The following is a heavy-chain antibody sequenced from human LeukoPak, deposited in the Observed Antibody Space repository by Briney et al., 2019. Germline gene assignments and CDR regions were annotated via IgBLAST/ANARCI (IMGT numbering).Heavy chain of an antibody. CDR2: ISWSSGSI. Sequence: GGSLRLSCAASGFTFDDYAMHWVRQAPGKGLEWVSGISWSSGSIGYADSVKGRFTISRDNAKNSLYLQMNSLRAEDTAVYYCARGPSARFFGVAKGAFDIWGQGTMVTVSS. CDR3: ARGPSARFFGVAKGAFDI. J-gene: IGHJ3*02. V-gene: IGHV3-9*01. D-gene: IGHD3-3*01. CDR1: GFTFDDYA.